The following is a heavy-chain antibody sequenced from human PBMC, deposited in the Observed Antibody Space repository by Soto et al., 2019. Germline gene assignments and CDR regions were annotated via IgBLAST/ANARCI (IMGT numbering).Heavy chain of an antibody. V-gene: IGHV4-31*03. D-gene: IGHD3-10*02. CDR1: GDSISSGGHY. J-gene: IGHJ6*02. CDR2: ISYSGIA. Sequence: SETLSLTCTVSGDSISSGGHYWSWIRQHPGKRPEWIGYISYSGIAYYNPSLKSRVTISVDKSKNQFSLKLSSVTAADTAVYYCASVRGGYYYAMDVWGQGTTVTVS. CDR3: ASVRGGYYYAMDV.